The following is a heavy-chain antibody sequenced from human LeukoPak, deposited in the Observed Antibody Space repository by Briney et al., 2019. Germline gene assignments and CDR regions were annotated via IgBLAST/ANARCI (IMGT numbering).Heavy chain of an antibody. CDR3: ARRLTGDRGYSFDY. J-gene: IGHJ4*02. Sequence: GESLKISCQGSGYRFPNYWIGWVRQMPGKGLEWMGTIYPADSDARYSPSFQGQVTISADKSISTAYLQWSSLKASDTAMYYCARRLTGDRGYSFDYWGQGTLVTVSS. CDR2: IYPADSDA. CDR1: GYRFPNYW. V-gene: IGHV5-51*01. D-gene: IGHD1-14*01.